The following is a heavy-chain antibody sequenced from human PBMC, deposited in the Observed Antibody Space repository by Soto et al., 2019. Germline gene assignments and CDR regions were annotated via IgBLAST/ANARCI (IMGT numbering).Heavy chain of an antibody. CDR3: ARRSSGHYLDLDY. CDR2: ISYDGSSK. Sequence: GGSLRLSCAASGFTFSSYAMHWVRQAPGKGLEWVAVISYDGSSKFYADSVKGRFTISRDNSKNTLYLQMNSLRTEDTAVYYCARRSSGHYLDLDYWGQGTLVTVSS. D-gene: IGHD3-22*01. J-gene: IGHJ4*02. V-gene: IGHV3-30-3*01. CDR1: GFTFSSYA.